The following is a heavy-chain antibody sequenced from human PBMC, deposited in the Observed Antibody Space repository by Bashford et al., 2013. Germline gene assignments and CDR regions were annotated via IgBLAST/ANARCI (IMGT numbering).Heavy chain of an antibody. CDR1: GYTFTSYG. Sequence: ASVKVSCKASGYTFTSYGISWVRQAPGQGLEWMGWISAYNGNTNYAQKLQGRVTMTTDTSTSTAYMELRSLRSDDTAVYYCARDPKRFYYYDSSGYRREFDYWGQGTLVTVSS. CDR2: ISAYNGNT. J-gene: IGHJ4*02. V-gene: IGHV1-18*04. D-gene: IGHD3-22*01. CDR3: ARDPKRFYYYDSSGYRREFDY.